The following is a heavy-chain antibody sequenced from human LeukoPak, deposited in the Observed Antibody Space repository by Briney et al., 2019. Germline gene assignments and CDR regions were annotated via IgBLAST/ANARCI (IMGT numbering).Heavy chain of an antibody. CDR1: GFTVSSNY. CDR3: ARDQTERAFDI. CDR2: IYSGGST. D-gene: IGHD1-1*01. Sequence: GGSLRLSCAASGFTVSSNYMSWVRQAPGKGLEWVSVIYSGGSTYYADSVKGRFTISRDNSKNTLYLQMNSLRAEDTAVYYCARDQTERAFDIWGQGTMVTVSS. V-gene: IGHV3-66*01. J-gene: IGHJ3*02.